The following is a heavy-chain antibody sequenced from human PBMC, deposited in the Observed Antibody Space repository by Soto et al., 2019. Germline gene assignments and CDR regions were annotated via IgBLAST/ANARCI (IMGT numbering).Heavy chain of an antibody. D-gene: IGHD2-21*01. CDR2: ISTGNGNT. CDR3: AKGSQMWTPDY. V-gene: IGHV1-3*04. Sequence: QVQLVQSGAEVKKPGASVKVSCKASGYTFTDDAMHWVRQAPGQRLEWMGWISTGNGNTKYSQKFQGRVTITRDTSATTAYMELSSLRSEDTAVYYCAKGSQMWTPDYWGHGTLVTVSS. J-gene: IGHJ4*01. CDR1: GYTFTDDA.